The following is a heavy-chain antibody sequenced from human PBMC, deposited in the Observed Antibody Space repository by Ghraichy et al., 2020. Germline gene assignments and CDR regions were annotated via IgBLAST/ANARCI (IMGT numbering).Heavy chain of an antibody. J-gene: IGHJ6*02. CDR3: ARRGRGYSLYYYGLDV. CDR2: ISYTGNT. CDR1: GGSIRSQF. Sequence: LETLSLICTVSGGSIRSQFWSWIRQPPGKGLEWIGYISYTGNTNYSPSLGGRATISLDTSKNQFSLSLTSVNAADTAVYYCARRGRGYSLYYYGLDVWGPGTTVTVSS. D-gene: IGHD5-18*01. V-gene: IGHV4-59*08.